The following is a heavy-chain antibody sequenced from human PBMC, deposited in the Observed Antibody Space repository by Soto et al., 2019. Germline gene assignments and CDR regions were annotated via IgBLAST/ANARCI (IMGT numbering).Heavy chain of an antibody. CDR2: ISIYGSST. CDR1: GRTVSSNW. Sequence: GESLRLPCTFSGRTVSSNWMHWVRKAQRQGLVWVSHISIYGSSTNYSDSVKDRFPISIDNANNTLYLQMTSLRTEDTTVYYCASHGMDVWGQGTTVTVSS. J-gene: IGHJ6*02. CDR3: ASHGMDV. V-gene: IGHV3-74*01.